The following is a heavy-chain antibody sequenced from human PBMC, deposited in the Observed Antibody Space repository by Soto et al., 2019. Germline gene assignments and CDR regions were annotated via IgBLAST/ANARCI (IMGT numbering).Heavy chain of an antibody. J-gene: IGHJ6*02. CDR3: ASGPWGYDSSGYPPDYYYYGMDV. Sequence: PGGSLRLSCAASGFTFSSYAMSWVRQAPGKGLEWVSAISGSGGSTYYADSVKGRFTISRDNSKNTLYLQMNSLRAEDTAVYYCASGPWGYDSSGYPPDYYYYGMDVWGQGTTVTVSS. D-gene: IGHD3-22*01. V-gene: IGHV3-23*01. CDR2: ISGSGGST. CDR1: GFTFSSYA.